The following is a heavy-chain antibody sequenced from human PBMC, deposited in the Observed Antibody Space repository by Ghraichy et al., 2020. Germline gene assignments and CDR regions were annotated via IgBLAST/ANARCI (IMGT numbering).Heavy chain of an antibody. CDR2: INAGSGDT. D-gene: IGHD3-9*01. CDR1: GYTFTNYA. CDR3: ARDLNGDYYVIWYYFDY. V-gene: IGHV1-3*01. Sequence: ASVKVSCKASGYTFTNYAVHWVRQAPGQGLEWMGWINAGSGDTKYSQKFQGRVTITRDTSASAAYMELSSLRSEDTAVYYCARDLNGDYYVIWYYFDYWGQGTLVTVSS. J-gene: IGHJ4*02.